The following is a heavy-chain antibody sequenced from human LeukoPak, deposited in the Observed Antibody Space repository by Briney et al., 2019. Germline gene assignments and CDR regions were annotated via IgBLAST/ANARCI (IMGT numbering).Heavy chain of an antibody. CDR1: GFTFSDYY. J-gene: IGHJ4*02. CDR2: ISSSGSTI. CDR3: AKGVIVVVPAAPEIDY. D-gene: IGHD2-2*01. Sequence: NSGGSLRLSCAASGFTFSDYYMSWIRQAPGKGLEWVSYISSSGSTIYYADSVKGRFTISRDNAKNSLYLQMNSLRAEDTAVYYCAKGVIVVVPAAPEIDYWGQGTLVTVSS. V-gene: IGHV3-11*04.